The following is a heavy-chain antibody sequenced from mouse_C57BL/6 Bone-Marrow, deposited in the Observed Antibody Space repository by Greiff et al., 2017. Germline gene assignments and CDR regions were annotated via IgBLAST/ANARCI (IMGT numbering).Heavy chain of an antibody. CDR2: IDPSDSYT. CDR3: ARYPFAY. V-gene: IGHV1-69*01. Sequence: QVQLQQPGAELVMPGASVKLSCKASGYTFTSYWMHWVKQRPGQGLEWIGEIDPSDSYTNYNQKFKGKSTLTVDKSSSTAYMQLHSLTSEDSAVYYCARYPFAYWGQGTLVTVSA. J-gene: IGHJ3*01. CDR1: GYTFTSYW.